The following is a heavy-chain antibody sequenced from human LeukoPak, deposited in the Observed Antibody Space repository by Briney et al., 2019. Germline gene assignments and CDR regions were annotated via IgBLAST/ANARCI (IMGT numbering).Heavy chain of an antibody. CDR2: IYFSGSA. Sequence: PSETLSLTCNVSGGSVRGYYWSWIRQPPGEGLEWIGYIYFSGSANYNPSLKSRVTISVDTSRNQFSLKLTSVTAADTAVYYCARAGRDGYNPLDYWGQGTLVTVSS. CDR3: ARAGRDGYNPLDY. CDR1: GGSVRGYY. J-gene: IGHJ4*02. V-gene: IGHV4-59*02. D-gene: IGHD5-24*01.